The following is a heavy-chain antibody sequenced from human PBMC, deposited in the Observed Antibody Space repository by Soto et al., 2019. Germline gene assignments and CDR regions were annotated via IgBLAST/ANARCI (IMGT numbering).Heavy chain of an antibody. D-gene: IGHD3-3*01. CDR2: IYYSGST. Sequence: SETLSLTCTVSGGSISSSSYYWGWIRQPPGKGLEWIGSIYYSGSTYYNPSLKSRVTISVDTSKNQFSLKLSSVTAADTAVYYCARRPITIFGVGGFDPWGQGTLVTVSS. J-gene: IGHJ5*02. V-gene: IGHV4-39*01. CDR3: ARRPITIFGVGGFDP. CDR1: GGSISSSSYY.